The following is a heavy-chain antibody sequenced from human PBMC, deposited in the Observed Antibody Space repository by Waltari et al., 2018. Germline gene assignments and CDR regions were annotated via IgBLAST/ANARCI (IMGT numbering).Heavy chain of an antibody. J-gene: IGHJ4*02. D-gene: IGHD3-3*01. CDR1: GGSISSSY. Sequence: QVQLQESGPGLVKPSETLSLTCTVSGGSISSSYWSWLRQPPGKGLEWIGYIDYSGSTNYNPSLKSRVTISVDTSKNQFSLKLSSVTAADTAVYYCASHVYDFWSGYYIGYWGQGTLVTVSS. CDR3: ASHVYDFWSGYYIGY. CDR2: IDYSGST. V-gene: IGHV4-59*01.